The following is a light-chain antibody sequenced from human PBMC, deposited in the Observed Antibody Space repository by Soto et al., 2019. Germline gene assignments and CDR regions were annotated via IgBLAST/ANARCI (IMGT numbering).Light chain of an antibody. J-gene: IGKJ1*01. V-gene: IGKV3-20*01. CDR3: QQYGGSPRP. Sequence: EIVLTQSPGTLSLSPGEGATLSCMASQTVGGTFLAWYQQKGGQAPRLLIHGASNRATGIPDRFSGSGSGTDVNLTISILEPEDFAVYYCQQYGGSPRPFGQGPKVEVK. CDR1: QTVGGTF. CDR2: GAS.